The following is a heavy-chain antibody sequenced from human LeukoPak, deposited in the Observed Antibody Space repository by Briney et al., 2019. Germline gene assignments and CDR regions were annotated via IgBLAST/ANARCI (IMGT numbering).Heavy chain of an antibody. CDR1: GFTFSSYG. D-gene: IGHD3-9*01. CDR3: TRDLMDYDVSTGLHHYYMDV. CDR2: IRYDGSNK. Sequence: GGSLRLSCAASGFTFSSYGMHWVRQAPGKGLEWVASIRYDGSNKYYADSVKGRFTISRDNSKNTLYLQMNTLRVEDTAVYYCTRDLMDYDVSTGLHHYYMDVWGQGTTVTVSS. J-gene: IGHJ6*02. V-gene: IGHV3-30*02.